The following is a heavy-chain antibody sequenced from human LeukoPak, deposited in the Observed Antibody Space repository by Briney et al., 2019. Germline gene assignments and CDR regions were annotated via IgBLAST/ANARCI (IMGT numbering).Heavy chain of an antibody. V-gene: IGHV3-23*01. CDR3: AKEIFSGLLYIDY. J-gene: IGHJ4*02. Sequence: GGSLRLSCAASGFTFSSSSISWVRQAPGKGLEWVSAITDAVGSTHYADSVKGRFTISSDNSKNTVYLQMNSLRPEDMAVYYCAKEIFSGLLYIDYWGQGALVTVSS. CDR2: ITDAVGST. D-gene: IGHD5-12*01. CDR1: GFTFSSSS.